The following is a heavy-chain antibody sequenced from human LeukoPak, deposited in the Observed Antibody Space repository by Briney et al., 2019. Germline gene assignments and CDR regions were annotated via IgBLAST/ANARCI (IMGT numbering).Heavy chain of an antibody. Sequence: SCKASGYTFTSYGISWVRQAPGKGLEWVSAISGSGGSTYYADSVKGRFTISRDNSKNTLYLQMNSLRAEDTAVYYCARNMVRGQYYFDYWGQGTLVTVSS. CDR3: ARNMVRGQYYFDY. D-gene: IGHD3-10*01. V-gene: IGHV3-23*01. CDR1: GYTFTSYG. J-gene: IGHJ4*02. CDR2: ISGSGGST.